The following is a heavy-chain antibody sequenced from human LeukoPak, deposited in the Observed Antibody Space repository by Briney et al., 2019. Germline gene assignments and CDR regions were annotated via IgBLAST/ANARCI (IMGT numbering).Heavy chain of an antibody. Sequence: PGGSLRLSCAASGFTFSSYGMTWVRQAPGKGLEWVSAISGSGGSTYYADSVKGRFTISRDNSKNTLYLQMNSLRAEDTAVYYCAKGMFNWFDPWGQGTLVTVSS. CDR2: ISGSGGST. D-gene: IGHD3-10*02. J-gene: IGHJ5*02. CDR1: GFTFSSYG. CDR3: AKGMFNWFDP. V-gene: IGHV3-23*01.